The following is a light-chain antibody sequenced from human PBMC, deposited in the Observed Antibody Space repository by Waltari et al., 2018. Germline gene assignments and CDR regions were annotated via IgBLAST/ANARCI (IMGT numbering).Light chain of an antibody. CDR2: QDT. CDR3: QAWDSSTARYV. Sequence: SYELTQPPSVSVSPGQTASITCSGDKLGNKYACWYQQKQGQSPVLVIYQDTKRPSGIPERFSGSNSGNTATLTISGTQTMDEADYYCQAWDSSTARYVFGTGTKVTVL. V-gene: IGLV3-1*01. CDR1: KLGNKY. J-gene: IGLJ1*01.